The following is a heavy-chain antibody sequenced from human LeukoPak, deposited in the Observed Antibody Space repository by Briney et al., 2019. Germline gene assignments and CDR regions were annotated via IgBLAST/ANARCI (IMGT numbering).Heavy chain of an antibody. V-gene: IGHV3-11*01. J-gene: IGHJ4*02. CDR1: GFTFSDYY. CDR3: AKDIDPAMVRGVDY. CDR2: ISSSGSTI. Sequence: PGGSLRLSCAASGFTFSDYYMSWIRQAPGKGLEWVSYISSSGSTIYYADSVKGRFTISRDNAKNSLYLQMNSLRAEDTALYYCAKDIDPAMVRGVDYWGQGTLVTVSS. D-gene: IGHD3-10*01.